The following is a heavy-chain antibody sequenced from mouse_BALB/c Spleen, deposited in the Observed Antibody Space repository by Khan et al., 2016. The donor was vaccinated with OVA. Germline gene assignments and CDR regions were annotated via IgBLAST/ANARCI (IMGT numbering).Heavy chain of an antibody. Sequence: EVKLVESGGGLVKPGGSLKLSCTASGFTFSTYAMSWVRQTPEKRLEWVATISSDGDYTYFPDNVTGRFTLSRDNAKNTLCLQMTSLRSEDTAMYYCARSTYGNFAYWGQGTLVTVSA. D-gene: IGHD2-1*01. CDR2: ISSDGDYT. CDR1: GFTFSTYA. V-gene: IGHV5-9-3*01. J-gene: IGHJ3*01. CDR3: ARSTYGNFAY.